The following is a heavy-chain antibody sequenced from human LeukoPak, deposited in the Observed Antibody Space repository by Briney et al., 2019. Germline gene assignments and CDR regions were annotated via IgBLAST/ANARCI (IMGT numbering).Heavy chain of an antibody. CDR1: GYSFTSYW. CDR3: ARLESGYDSSGYYAYLDS. J-gene: IGHJ4*02. Sequence: GESLKISCKGSGYSFTSYWIGWVRQMPGKGLEWMGIIYPGDSDTRYSPSFQGQVTISADKSISTAYLQWSSLKASDTAMCYCARLESGYDSSGYYAYLDSWGQGTLVTVSS. CDR2: IYPGDSDT. V-gene: IGHV5-51*01. D-gene: IGHD3-22*01.